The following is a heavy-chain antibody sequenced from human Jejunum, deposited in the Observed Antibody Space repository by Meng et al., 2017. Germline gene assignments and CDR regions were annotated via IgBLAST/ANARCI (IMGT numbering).Heavy chain of an antibody. V-gene: IGHV1-2*06. J-gene: IGHJ1*01. CDR1: GYTFPDYY. CDR3: ARDYGGNSGYFHH. Sequence: VKLVEQWAEVKKPGATLKVSCKASGYTFPDYYMHWVRQAPGQGLEWMGRINPNSGVTNYAQKFQGRVTVTRDTSISTAYMEVNGLRSDDTAVYYCARDYGGNSGYFHHWGQGTLVTVSS. CDR2: INPNSGVT. D-gene: IGHD4-23*01.